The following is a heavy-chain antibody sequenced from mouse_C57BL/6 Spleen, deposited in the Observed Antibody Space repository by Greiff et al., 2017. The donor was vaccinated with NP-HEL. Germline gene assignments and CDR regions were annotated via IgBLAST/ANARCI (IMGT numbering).Heavy chain of an antibody. J-gene: IGHJ1*03. V-gene: IGHV1-54*01. CDR2: INPGSGGT. CDR1: GYAFTNYL. CDR3: ALPPTGYFDV. Sequence: QVQLQQSGAELVRPGTSVKVSCKASGYAFTNYLIEWVKQRPGQGLEWIGVINPGSGGTNYNEKFKGKATLTADKSSSTAYMQLSSLTSEDSAVYFCALPPTGYFDVWGTGTTVTVSS.